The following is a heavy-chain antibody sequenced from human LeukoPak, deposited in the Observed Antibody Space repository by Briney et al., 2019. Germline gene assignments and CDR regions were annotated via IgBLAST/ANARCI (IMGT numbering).Heavy chain of an antibody. V-gene: IGHV1-69*13. CDR3: ASPTYDSSGYSAFDY. Sequence: ASVKASCKASGGTFSSYAISWVRQAPGQGLEWMGGIIPIFGTANYAQKFQGRVTITADESTSTAYMELSSLRSEDTAVYYCASPTYDSSGYSAFDYWGQGTLVTVSS. J-gene: IGHJ4*02. CDR2: IIPIFGTA. CDR1: GGTFSSYA. D-gene: IGHD3-22*01.